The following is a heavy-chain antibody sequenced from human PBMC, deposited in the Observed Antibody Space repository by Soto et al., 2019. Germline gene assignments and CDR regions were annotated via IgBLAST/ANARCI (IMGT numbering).Heavy chain of an antibody. CDR2: ISYDGSNK. CDR3: AKDCYDSSGYYSYYYYYYGMDV. Sequence: QVQLVESGGGVVQPGRSLRLSCAASGFTFSSYGMHWVRQAPGKGLEWVAVISYDGSNKYYADSVKGRFTISRDNSKNTLYLQMNSLRAEDTAVYYCAKDCYDSSGYYSYYYYYYGMDVWGQGTTVTVSS. D-gene: IGHD3-22*01. V-gene: IGHV3-30*18. CDR1: GFTFSSYG. J-gene: IGHJ6*02.